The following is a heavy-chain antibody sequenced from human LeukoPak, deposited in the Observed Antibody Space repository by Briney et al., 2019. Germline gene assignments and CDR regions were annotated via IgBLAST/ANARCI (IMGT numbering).Heavy chain of an antibody. Sequence: GGSLRLSCVASGFSFSINAMIWVRQAPEKGLEWVSGISGIGDTLFYSDPVKGRFTISRDNSKNTVYLQMNSLRVEDSAVYYCAKKNGGGWPTIFFDYWGQGILVTVSS. D-gene: IGHD6-19*01. CDR1: GFSFSINA. CDR3: AKKNGGGWPTIFFDY. CDR2: ISGIGDTL. J-gene: IGHJ4*02. V-gene: IGHV3-23*01.